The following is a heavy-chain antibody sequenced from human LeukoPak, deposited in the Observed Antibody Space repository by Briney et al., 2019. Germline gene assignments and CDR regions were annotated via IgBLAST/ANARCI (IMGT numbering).Heavy chain of an antibody. CDR1: GGTFSSYA. Sequence: ASVKVSCKASGGTFSSYAISWVRQATGQGLEWMGWMNPNSGNTGYAQKFQGRVTMTRNTSISTAYMELSSLRSEDTAVYYCARTRPYYDSSSNWFDPWGQGTLVTVSS. J-gene: IGHJ5*02. V-gene: IGHV1-8*02. CDR3: ARTRPYYDSSSNWFDP. D-gene: IGHD3-22*01. CDR2: MNPNSGNT.